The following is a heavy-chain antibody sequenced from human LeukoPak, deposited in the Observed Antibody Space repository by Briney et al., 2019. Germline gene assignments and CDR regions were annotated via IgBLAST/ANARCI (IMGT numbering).Heavy chain of an antibody. CDR1: GGSISYFY. J-gene: IGHJ6*03. Sequence: SETLSLTCTVSGGSISYFYWSWIRQPAGKGLEWIGRSYTSGSTNYNPSLKSRVTMSVDTSKKQSSLKLSSVTAADTAVYYCARVRGSSGSYEYYHYMDVWGKGTTVTISS. D-gene: IGHD1-26*01. V-gene: IGHV4-4*07. CDR2: SYTSGST. CDR3: ARVRGSSGSYEYYHYMDV.